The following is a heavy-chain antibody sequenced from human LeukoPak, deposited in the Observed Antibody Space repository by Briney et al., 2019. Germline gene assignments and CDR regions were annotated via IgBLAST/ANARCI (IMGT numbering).Heavy chain of an antibody. CDR1: GFTFSSYS. Sequence: GGSLRLSCAASGFTFSSYSMNWVRQAPGKGLEWVSYISSSSSTIYYADSVKGRFTISRDNAKNSLYLQMNSLRAEDMALYYCAKAPVPGIAAAGPFDYWGQGTLVTVSS. D-gene: IGHD6-13*01. J-gene: IGHJ4*02. CDR2: ISSSSSTI. V-gene: IGHV3-48*04. CDR3: AKAPVPGIAAAGPFDY.